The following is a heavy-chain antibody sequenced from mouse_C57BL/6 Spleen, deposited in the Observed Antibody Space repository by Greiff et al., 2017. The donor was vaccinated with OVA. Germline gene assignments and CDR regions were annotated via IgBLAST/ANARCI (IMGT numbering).Heavy chain of an antibody. Sequence: QVQLQQPGAELVKPGASVKLSCKASGYTFTSYWMQWVKQRPGQGLEWIGEIDPSDSYTNYNQKFKGKATLTVDTSSSTAYMQLSSLTSEDSAVYYCARRGFLGHYAMDYWGQGTSVTVSS. CDR3: ARRGFLGHYAMDY. J-gene: IGHJ4*01. V-gene: IGHV1-50*01. CDR1: GYTFTSYW. CDR2: IDPSDSYT. D-gene: IGHD4-1*01.